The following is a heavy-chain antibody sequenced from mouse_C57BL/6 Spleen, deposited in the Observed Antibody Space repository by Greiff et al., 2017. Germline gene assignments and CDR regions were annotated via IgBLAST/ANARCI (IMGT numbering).Heavy chain of an antibody. V-gene: IGHV1-54*01. J-gene: IGHJ2*01. Sequence: VKLMESGAELVRPGTSVKVSCKASGYAFTNYLIEWVKQRPGQGLEWIGVINPGSGGTNYNEKFKGKATLTADKSSSTAYMQLSSLTSEDSAVYFCAKRGLGRKEGYYFDYWGQGTTLTVSS. CDR2: INPGSGGT. CDR3: AKRGLGRKEGYYFDY. CDR1: GYAFTNYL. D-gene: IGHD4-1*01.